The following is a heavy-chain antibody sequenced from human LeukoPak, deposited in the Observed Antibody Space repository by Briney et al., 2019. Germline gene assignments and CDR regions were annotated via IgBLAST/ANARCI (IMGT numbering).Heavy chain of an antibody. D-gene: IGHD4-17*01. Sequence: ASVKVSCKASGYTFTSYDINWVRQAPGQGLEWMGIINPSGGSTSYAQKFQGRVTMTRDMSTSTVYMELSSLRSEDTAVYYCARRGLHRWFDPWGQGTLVTVSS. CDR1: GYTFTSYD. CDR2: INPSGGST. J-gene: IGHJ5*02. V-gene: IGHV1-46*01. CDR3: ARRGLHRWFDP.